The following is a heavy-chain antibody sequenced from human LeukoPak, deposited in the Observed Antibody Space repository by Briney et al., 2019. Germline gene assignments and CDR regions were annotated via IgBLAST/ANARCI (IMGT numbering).Heavy chain of an antibody. CDR2: IYYSGST. CDR1: GGSVSSSSHY. Sequence: SETLSLTCTVSGGSVSSSSHYWNWIRQPPGKGLEWIGSIYYSGSTNYNPSLQSRVTISVNTSKNQFSLRLSSVTAADTAMYYCARRDCSGGSCYFQPWGQGTLVTVSS. CDR3: ARRDCSGGSCYFQP. D-gene: IGHD2-15*01. J-gene: IGHJ1*01. V-gene: IGHV4-39*01.